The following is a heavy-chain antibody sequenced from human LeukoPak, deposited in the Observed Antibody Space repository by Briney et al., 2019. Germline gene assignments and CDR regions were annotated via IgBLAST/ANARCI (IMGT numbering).Heavy chain of an antibody. CDR3: ARVSDDSGWNFDY. J-gene: IGHJ4*02. V-gene: IGHV1-3*01. CDR1: GYTLTRYH. CDR2: INAGNGNR. D-gene: IGHD6-19*01. Sequence: ASVKVSCKASGYTLTRYHMHWVRQAPGQRLEWMGWINAGNGNRKYSQKFQDRVTITREPSATTAYMELNSLTSEDTAVYYCARVSDDSGWNFDYWGQGTLVTVSS.